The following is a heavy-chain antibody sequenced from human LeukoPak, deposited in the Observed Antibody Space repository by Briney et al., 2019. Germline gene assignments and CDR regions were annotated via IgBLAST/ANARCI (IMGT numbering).Heavy chain of an antibody. V-gene: IGHV4-59*01. CDR2: IYSNGST. CDR1: GGSISRFY. Sequence: SETLSLTCSVSGGSISRFYWSWIRQSPGKGLEWIGYIYSNGSTKYNVSLKSRVTMSVDTCKGQFSLKLDSVTTADTAVYYCARSSSGLDYGDYYFDYWGQGTLVTVSS. CDR3: ARSSSGLDYGDYYFDY. D-gene: IGHD4-17*01. J-gene: IGHJ4*02.